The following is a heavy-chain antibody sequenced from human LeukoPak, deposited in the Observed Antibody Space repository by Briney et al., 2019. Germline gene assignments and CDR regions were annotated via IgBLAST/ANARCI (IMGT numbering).Heavy chain of an antibody. D-gene: IGHD3-9*01. CDR1: GGSISSSSYY. J-gene: IGHJ4*02. CDR3: ARRLIRYFDWLPDSFDY. Sequence: PSETLSLTCTVSGGSISSSSYYWGWIRQPPGKGLEWIGSIYYSGSTYYNPPLKSRVTISVDTSKNQFSLKLSSVTAADTAVYYRARRLIRYFDWLPDSFDYWGLGTLVTVSS. CDR2: IYYSGST. V-gene: IGHV4-39*01.